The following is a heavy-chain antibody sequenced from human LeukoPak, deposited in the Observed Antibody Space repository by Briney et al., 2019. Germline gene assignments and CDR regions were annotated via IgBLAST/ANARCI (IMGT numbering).Heavy chain of an antibody. Sequence: GSLRLSCAASGFTFDDYAMHWVRQAPGKGLEWVSLISGDGGRTYYADSVKGRFAISRDNSKNSLYLQMNGLRTEDTALFYCSKDIGGFSYAADYWGQGTLVTVSS. CDR1: GFTFDDYA. CDR2: ISGDGGRT. D-gene: IGHD5-18*01. J-gene: IGHJ4*02. CDR3: SKDIGGFSYAADY. V-gene: IGHV3-43*02.